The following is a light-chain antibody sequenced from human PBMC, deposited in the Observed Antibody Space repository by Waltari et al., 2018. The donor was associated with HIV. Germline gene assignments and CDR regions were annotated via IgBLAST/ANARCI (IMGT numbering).Light chain of an antibody. CDR2: SNN. J-gene: IGLJ2*01. V-gene: IGLV1-44*01. CDR1: SPNIRLPP. CDR3: AVWDRGLTGLV. Sequence: QSMVPQPPSASGTPGPRVTISCSGTSPNIRLPPVDWYQQVPGTAPKLLIYSNNQRPSGVPDRFSGSKSGTSASLAISGLQSEDEADYYCAVWDRGLTGLVFGGGTKLTVL.